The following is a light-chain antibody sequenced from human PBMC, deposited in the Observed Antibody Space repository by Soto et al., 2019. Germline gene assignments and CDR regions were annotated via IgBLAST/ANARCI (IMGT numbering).Light chain of an antibody. J-gene: IGLJ3*02. Sequence: QSLLTQPPSVSAAPGEKVTISCSGSSSNIGRNYVSWYQQLPGSAPKLLIYENDRRPSGIPDRFSGSKSGTAATLGITGLQTGDEAEYYCGAWDRGLKAGVFGGGTKLTVL. CDR1: SSNIGRNY. CDR2: END. V-gene: IGLV1-51*02. CDR3: GAWDRGLKAGV.